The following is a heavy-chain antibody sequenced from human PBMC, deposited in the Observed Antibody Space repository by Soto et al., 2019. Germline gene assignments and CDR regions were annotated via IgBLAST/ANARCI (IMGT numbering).Heavy chain of an antibody. Sequence: GGSLRLSCAPSGFTFSSYWMSWVRQAPGKGLEWVANIKQDGSEKYYVDSVKGRFTISRDNAKNSLYLQMNSLRAEDTAVYYCARDPNIVLVPAALRSYYYYYGMDVWGQGTTVTVSS. V-gene: IGHV3-7*01. D-gene: IGHD2-2*01. J-gene: IGHJ6*02. CDR1: GFTFSSYW. CDR3: ARDPNIVLVPAALRSYYYYYGMDV. CDR2: IKQDGSEK.